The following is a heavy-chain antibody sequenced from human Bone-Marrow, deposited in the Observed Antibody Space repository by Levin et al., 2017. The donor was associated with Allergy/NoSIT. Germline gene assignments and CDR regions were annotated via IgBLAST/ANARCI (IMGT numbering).Heavy chain of an antibody. CDR1: GFTFSSYW. D-gene: IGHD1-14*01. V-gene: IGHV3-7*01. J-gene: IGHJ3*02. CDR2: IKQDGSEK. Sequence: GGSLRLSCAASGFTFSSYWMSWVRQAPGKGLEWVANIKQDGSEKYYVDSVKGRFTISRDNAKNSLYLQMNSLRAEDTAVYYCAREEPRLDNAFDIWGQGTMVTVSS. CDR3: AREEPRLDNAFDI.